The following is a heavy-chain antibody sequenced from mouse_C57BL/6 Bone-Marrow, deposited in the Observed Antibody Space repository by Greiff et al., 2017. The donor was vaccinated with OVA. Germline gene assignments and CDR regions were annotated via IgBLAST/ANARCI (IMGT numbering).Heavy chain of an antibody. CDR3: ARGGDDGSSYDWYFDV. CDR1: GYTFTSYT. Sequence: VQLQQSGAELARPGASVKMSCKASGYTFTSYTMHWVKQRPGQGLEWIGYINPSSGYTKYNQKFKDKATLTADKSSSTAYMQLSSLTSEDSAVYYCARGGDDGSSYDWYFDVWGTGTTVTVSS. D-gene: IGHD1-1*01. J-gene: IGHJ1*03. CDR2: INPSSGYT. V-gene: IGHV1-4*01.